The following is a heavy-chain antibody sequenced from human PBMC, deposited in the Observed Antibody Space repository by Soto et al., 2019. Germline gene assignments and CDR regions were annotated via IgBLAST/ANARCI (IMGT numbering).Heavy chain of an antibody. CDR2: IYHSGST. CDR1: GGSISSGGYS. Sequence: QLQLQESGSGLVKPSQTLSLTCAVSGGSISSGGYSWSWIRQPPGKVLEWIGYIYHSGSTYYNPHLKIRVTISVDRSKIQFSLKLSSVTAADTAVYYCAGGPGVARNYWGQGSLVTVSS. CDR3: AGGPGVARNY. D-gene: IGHD5-12*01. J-gene: IGHJ4*02. V-gene: IGHV4-30-2*01.